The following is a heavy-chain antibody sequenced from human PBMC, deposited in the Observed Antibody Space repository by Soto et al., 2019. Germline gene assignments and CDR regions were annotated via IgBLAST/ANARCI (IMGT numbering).Heavy chain of an antibody. CDR2: IYYSGST. D-gene: IGHD2-21*02. CDR1: GGSISSYY. CDR3: ARAGDPRAFDI. V-gene: IGHV4-59*12. J-gene: IGHJ3*02. Sequence: PSETLSLTCTVSGGSISSYYWSWIRQPPGKGLEWIGYIYYSGSTNYNPSLKSRVTISVDTSKNQFSLKLSSVTAADTAVYYCARAGDPRAFDIWGQGTMVTVSS.